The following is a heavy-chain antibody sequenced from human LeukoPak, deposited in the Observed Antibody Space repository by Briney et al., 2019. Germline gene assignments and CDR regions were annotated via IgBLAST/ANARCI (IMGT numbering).Heavy chain of an antibody. V-gene: IGHV1-2*02. Sequence: ASVKVSCKASGYTFTGYYMNWVRQAPGQGLEWMGWINPNSGGTNYAQKFQGRVTMTWDTSISTAYMELSRLRSDDTAVYYCARDLTYPEGPMDVWGKGTTVTVSS. CDR3: ARDLTYPEGPMDV. D-gene: IGHD1-14*01. CDR2: INPNSGGT. CDR1: GYTFTGYY. J-gene: IGHJ6*03.